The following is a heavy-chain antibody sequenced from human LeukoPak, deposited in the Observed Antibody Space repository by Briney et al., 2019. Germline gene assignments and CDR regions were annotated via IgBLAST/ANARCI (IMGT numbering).Heavy chain of an antibody. V-gene: IGHV3-23*01. CDR1: GFTFSTYG. D-gene: IGHD2/OR15-2a*01. CDR2: ISGSGGST. Sequence: GGTPRLSCAASGFTFSTYGMNWVRQAPGKGLEWVSAISGSGGSTYYADSVKGRFTISRDNSKNTLYLQMNSLRAEDTAVYYCAKGPLLWDWGQGTLVTVSS. J-gene: IGHJ4*02. CDR3: AKGPLLWD.